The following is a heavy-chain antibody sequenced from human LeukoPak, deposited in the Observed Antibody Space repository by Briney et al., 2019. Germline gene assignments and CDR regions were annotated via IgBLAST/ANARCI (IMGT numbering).Heavy chain of an antibody. CDR3: ARVGGYSSGWSMDV. Sequence: ASVKVSCKASGYTFTGYYMHWVRQAPGQGLEWMGWINPNSGGTNYAQKFQGRVTMTRNTSISTAYMELSSLRSEDTAVYYCARVGGYSSGWSMDVWGKGTTVTISS. CDR2: INPNSGGT. J-gene: IGHJ6*04. D-gene: IGHD6-19*01. CDR1: GYTFTGYY. V-gene: IGHV1-2*02.